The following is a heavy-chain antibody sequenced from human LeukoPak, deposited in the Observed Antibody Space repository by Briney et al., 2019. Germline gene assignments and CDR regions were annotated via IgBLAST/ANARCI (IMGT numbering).Heavy chain of an antibody. D-gene: IGHD5-12*01. CDR2: IRYDGTIK. V-gene: IGHV3-30*02. CDR1: GFTFSTVG. J-gene: IGHJ4*02. CDR3: VKRIIVADKFDY. Sequence: PGGSLRLSCAASGFTFSTVGMHWVRHTPGKGLEWVAFIRYDGTIKCYADSVKGRFTISRDNSKNTLSLQMDSLRADDTAVYYCVKRIIVADKFDYWGQGSLVTVSS.